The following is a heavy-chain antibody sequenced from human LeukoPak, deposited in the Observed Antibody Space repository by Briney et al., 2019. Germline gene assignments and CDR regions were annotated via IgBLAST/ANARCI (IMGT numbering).Heavy chain of an antibody. CDR1: GFTFSSYW. D-gene: IGHD3-10*01. J-gene: IGHJ4*02. Sequence: GGSLRLSCAASGFTFSSYWMSWVRQAPGKGLEWVANIKQDGSEKYYVDSVKGRFTISRDNAKNSLYLQMDSLRAEDTAVYYCARRRYYYGSDSGNDYWGQGTLVTVSS. V-gene: IGHV3-7*01. CDR2: IKQDGSEK. CDR3: ARRRYYYGSDSGNDY.